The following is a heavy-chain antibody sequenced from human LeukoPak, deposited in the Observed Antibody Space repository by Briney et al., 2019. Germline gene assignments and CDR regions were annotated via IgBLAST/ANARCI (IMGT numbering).Heavy chain of an antibody. D-gene: IGHD5-18*01. Sequence: SETLSLTCNVSGGSISGYHWSWIRQPPGKGLEWLGYIYYSGSSNYNPSLKSRVTMSADTSKNQFSLKLSSVTAADTAVYYCARGAALVTDKYFDYWGHGTLVTVSS. CDR1: GGSISGYH. J-gene: IGHJ4*01. CDR2: IYYSGSS. V-gene: IGHV4-59*01. CDR3: ARGAALVTDKYFDY.